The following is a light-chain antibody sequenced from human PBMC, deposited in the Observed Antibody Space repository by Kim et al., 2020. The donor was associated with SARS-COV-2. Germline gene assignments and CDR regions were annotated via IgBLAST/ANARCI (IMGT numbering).Light chain of an antibody. CDR1: QSVSNY. V-gene: IGKV3-11*01. CDR3: HQRYNWPRT. J-gene: IGKJ1*01. CDR2: DAS. Sequence: EIVLTQSPATLSLSPGERATLSCRASQSVSNYLAWYQQKPGHAPRLLIYDASNRATGVPARFSGSGSGTDFTLTINSLEPEDFAIYYCHQRYNWPRTFGQGTKVDIK.